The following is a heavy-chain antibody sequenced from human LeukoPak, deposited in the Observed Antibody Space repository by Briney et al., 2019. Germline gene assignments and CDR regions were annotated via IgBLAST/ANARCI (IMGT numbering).Heavy chain of an antibody. V-gene: IGHV4-4*02. Sequence: PSETLSLTCAVSGGSISSGNWWRWVRQPPGKGLEWIGEIYPSGSTNYNPSLKSRVTISVDKSKNQFSLKLNSVTAADTAVYYCARVSKADNSGWYPGYFDFWGHGTLVTVSS. D-gene: IGHD6-19*01. CDR2: IYPSGST. J-gene: IGHJ4*01. CDR3: ARVSKADNSGWYPGYFDF. CDR1: GGSISSGNW.